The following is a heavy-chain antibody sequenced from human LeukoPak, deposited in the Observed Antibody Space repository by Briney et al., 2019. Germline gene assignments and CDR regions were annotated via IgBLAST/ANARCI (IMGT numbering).Heavy chain of an antibody. J-gene: IGHJ4*02. CDR2: IYSTGST. V-gene: IGHV4-4*07. CDR1: GGSISGYY. Sequence: SETLSLTCTVSGGSISGYYWTWIRQPAGKALEWIGRIYSTGSTNYNPSLRGRLTMPVDTSKNQFSLKLSSMTAADTAVYYCARGARDYGDSLAYWGQGTLVTVSS. CDR3: ARGARDYGDSLAY. D-gene: IGHD4-17*01.